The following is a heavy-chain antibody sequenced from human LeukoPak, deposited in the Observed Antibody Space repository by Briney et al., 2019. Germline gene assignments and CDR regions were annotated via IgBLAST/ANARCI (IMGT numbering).Heavy chain of an antibody. CDR2: IIPIFGTA. CDR3: ARVAEDYDYVWGSYYYFDY. J-gene: IGHJ4*02. Sequence: VASVKVSCKASGGTFSSYAISWVRQAPGQGLEWMGGIIPIFGTANYAQKFQGRVTITADESTSTAYMELSSLRSEDTAVYYCARVAEDYDYVWGSYYYFDYWGQGTLVTVSS. D-gene: IGHD3-16*01. V-gene: IGHV1-69*13. CDR1: GGTFSSYA.